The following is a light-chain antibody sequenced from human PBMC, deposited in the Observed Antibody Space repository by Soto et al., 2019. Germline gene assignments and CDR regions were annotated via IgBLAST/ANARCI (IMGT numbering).Light chain of an antibody. CDR3: QQRNNWPPSIT. CDR2: DAS. Sequence: EIVLTQSPATLSLSPGERATLSCRASQSVGGNLAWYQQKPGQAPRLLIYDASDRATGIPARFSGSGSETDVTLTISSLEPDDFAVDYCQQRNNWPPSITFGQGTRLEIK. CDR1: QSVGGN. V-gene: IGKV3-11*01. J-gene: IGKJ5*01.